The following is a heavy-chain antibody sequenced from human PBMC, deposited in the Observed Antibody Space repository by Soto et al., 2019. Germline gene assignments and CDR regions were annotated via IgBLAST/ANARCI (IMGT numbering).Heavy chain of an antibody. CDR2: ISSSSSYI. CDR3: ARLLESIAVVPAAIPLY. Sequence: EVQLVESGGGLVKPGGSLRLSCAASGFTFSSYSMNWVRQAPGKGLEWVSSISSSSSYIYYADSVKGRFTISRDNAKNSLYLQMNSLRAEDTAVYYCARLLESIAVVPAAIPLYWGQGTLVTVSS. J-gene: IGHJ4*02. D-gene: IGHD2-2*01. V-gene: IGHV3-21*01. CDR1: GFTFSSYS.